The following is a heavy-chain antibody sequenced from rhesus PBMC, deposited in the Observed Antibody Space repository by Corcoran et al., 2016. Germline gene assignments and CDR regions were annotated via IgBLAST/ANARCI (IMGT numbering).Heavy chain of an antibody. CDR1: GGSISDSYR. V-gene: IGHV4S10*01. Sequence: QVQLQESGPGVVKPSETLSLTCVVSGGSISDSYRWSWIRQPPGKGLEWIGYIHGSYTKTHYNPSLKSRVTSSIDTSKNQFSLKLSAVTAADTAVDYCARDGSMNTVTTPYDYWGQGVLVTVSS. CDR3: ARDGSMNTVTTPYDY. D-gene: IGHD4-23*01. CDR2: IHGSYTKT. J-gene: IGHJ4*01.